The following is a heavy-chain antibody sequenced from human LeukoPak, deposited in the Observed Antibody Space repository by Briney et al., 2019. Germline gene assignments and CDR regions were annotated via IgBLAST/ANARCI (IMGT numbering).Heavy chain of an antibody. J-gene: IGHJ4*02. CDR2: IRQDGNEK. CDR1: GFTFSNYW. Sequence: GGSLRLSCAASGFTFSNYWMSWVRQAPGKGLEWVANIRQDGNEKHYVGSVRGRFTISRDNAKNSLYLQMNSLSAEDTAVYYCARHYDIVTGTFPYYWGQGTLVTVSS. V-gene: IGHV3-7*03. CDR3: ARHYDIVTGTFPYY. D-gene: IGHD3-9*01.